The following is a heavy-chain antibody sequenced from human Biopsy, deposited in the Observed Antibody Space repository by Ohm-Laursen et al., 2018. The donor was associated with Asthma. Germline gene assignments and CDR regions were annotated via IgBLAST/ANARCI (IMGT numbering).Heavy chain of an antibody. CDR3: ARDVMEWYLPAFDF. CDR1: GFTFRSYA. J-gene: IGHJ4*02. CDR2: GGSYYDGGLK. D-gene: IGHD3-3*01. V-gene: IGHV3-30-3*01. Sequence: PRLSCSASGFTFRSYAMHWVRQAPGKGLEWVAVGGSYYDGGLKYYADSVNGRFTVSRDDSKNTLYLQMNSPRPDDTAVYYCARDVMEWYLPAFDFWGQGTLVTVSP.